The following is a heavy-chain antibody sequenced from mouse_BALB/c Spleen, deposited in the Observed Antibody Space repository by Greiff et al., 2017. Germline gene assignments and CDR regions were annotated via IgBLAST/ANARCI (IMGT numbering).Heavy chain of an antibody. V-gene: IGHV5-6-5*01. CDR3: AREESYPYAMDY. J-gene: IGHJ4*01. CDR1: GFTFSSYA. Sequence: EVQRVESGGGLVKPGGSLKLSCAASGFTFSSYAMSWVRQTPEKRLEWVASISSGGSTYYPDSVKGRFTISRDNARNILYLQMSSLRSEDTAMYYCAREESYPYAMDYWGQGTSVTVSS. D-gene: IGHD3-3*01. CDR2: ISSGGST.